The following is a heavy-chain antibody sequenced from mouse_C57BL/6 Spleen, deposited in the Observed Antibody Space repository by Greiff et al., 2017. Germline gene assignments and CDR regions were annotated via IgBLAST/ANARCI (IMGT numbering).Heavy chain of an antibody. D-gene: IGHD2-4*01. V-gene: IGHV5-17*01. CDR1: GFTFSDYG. Sequence: EVKVEESGGGLVKPGGSLKLSCAASGFTFSDYGMHWVRQAPEKGLEWVAYISSGSSTIYYADTVKGRFTISRDNAKNTLFLQMTSLRSEDTAMYYCARAGLRRWFAYWGQGTLVTVSA. CDR3: ARAGLRRWFAY. CDR2: ISSGSSTI. J-gene: IGHJ3*01.